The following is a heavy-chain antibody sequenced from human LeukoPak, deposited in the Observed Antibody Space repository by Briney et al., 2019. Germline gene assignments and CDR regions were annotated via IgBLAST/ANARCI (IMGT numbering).Heavy chain of an antibody. D-gene: IGHD6-13*01. J-gene: IGHJ3*02. CDR3: AGTYSLYDAFDI. V-gene: IGHV4-38-2*02. CDR2: IFHSGDT. CDR1: DYSVSSGYY. Sequence: SETLSLTCTVSDYSVSSGYYWGWIRQPPGKGLEWIGSIFHSGDTYYNPSLKSRLSMSVDTSENQFSLRLSSATAADTAVYYCAGTYSLYDAFDIWGQGTMVTVSS.